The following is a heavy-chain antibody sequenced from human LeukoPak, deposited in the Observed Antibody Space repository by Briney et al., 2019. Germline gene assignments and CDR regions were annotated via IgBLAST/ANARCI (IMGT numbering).Heavy chain of an antibody. D-gene: IGHD2-21*02. V-gene: IGHV4-34*01. CDR1: GGSFSGYY. J-gene: IGHJ2*01. Sequence: SETLSLTCAVYGGSFSGYYWSWIRQPPGKGLEWIGEINHSGSTNYNPSLKSRVTISVDTSKNQFSLKLSSVTAADAAVYYCARILSLHIVVVTASDNWYFDLWGRGTLVTVSS. CDR3: ARILSLHIVVVTASDNWYFDL. CDR2: INHSGST.